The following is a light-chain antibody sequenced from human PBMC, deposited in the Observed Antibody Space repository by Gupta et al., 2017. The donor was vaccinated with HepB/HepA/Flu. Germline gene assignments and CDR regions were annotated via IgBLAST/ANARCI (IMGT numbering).Light chain of an antibody. V-gene: IGKV2-28*01. CDR1: QSLLRNGNNF. Sequence: DIMMTQSPLSLPVIPGESASISCRSSQSLLRNGNNFLDWYVQKPGQSPQLLIYLGSNRASGVPDRFSGSESGTDFTLKINRVEAGDVGIYFCMQGLQSPRTFGHGTRLEI. CDR2: LGS. CDR3: MQGLQSPRT. J-gene: IGKJ5*01.